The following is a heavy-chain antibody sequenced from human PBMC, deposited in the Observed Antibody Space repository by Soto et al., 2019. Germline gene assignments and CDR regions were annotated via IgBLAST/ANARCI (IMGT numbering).Heavy chain of an antibody. Sequence: EVQLLESGGGLVQPGGSLRLSCAASGFTFSSYAMSWVRQAPGKGLEWDSAISGSGGSTYYSDSVKGRFTISRDTSKNTLYLPMNSLRAEDTAVYYCAKTPNYCRRWIWFAPWGQGTLVTVS. D-gene: IGHD6-13*01. CDR2: ISGSGGST. CDR3: AKTPNYCRRWIWFAP. CDR1: GFTFSSYA. V-gene: IGHV3-23*01. J-gene: IGHJ5*02.